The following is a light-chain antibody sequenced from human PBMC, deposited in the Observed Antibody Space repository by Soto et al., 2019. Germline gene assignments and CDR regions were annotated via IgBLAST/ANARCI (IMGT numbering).Light chain of an antibody. CDR2: GAS. V-gene: IGKV3-20*01. CDR3: QQYGTSPPWT. J-gene: IGKJ1*01. Sequence: DSVLTQSPGTLSLSPGERAALSCRASQSVSRSYLAWYQQKPGQAPRLLIYGASIRATGIPDRFSGSGSGTDFTLTINRLEPEDFAVYYCQQYGTSPPWTFGQGTKVEIK. CDR1: QSVSRSY.